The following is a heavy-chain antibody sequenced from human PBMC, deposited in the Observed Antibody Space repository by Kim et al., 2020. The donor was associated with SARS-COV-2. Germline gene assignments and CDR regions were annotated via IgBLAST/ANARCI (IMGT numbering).Heavy chain of an antibody. Sequence: GVSLRLSCAASGFTFTSRAMSWVRQAPGKGPEWVASINNGGNAYYADSVKGRFTVSRDITRDTLYLQMNNLRAEDTALYYCAKDHPSSGWPAFDSWGQGTLVTVSS. CDR2: INNGGNA. D-gene: IGHD6-19*01. J-gene: IGHJ4*02. V-gene: IGHV3-23*01. CDR1: GFTFTSRA. CDR3: AKDHPSSGWPAFDS.